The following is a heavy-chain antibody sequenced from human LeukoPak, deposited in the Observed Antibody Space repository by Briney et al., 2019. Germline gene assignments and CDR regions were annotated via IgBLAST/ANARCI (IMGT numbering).Heavy chain of an antibody. CDR3: AKDLYYYDSSGYYYADYYYYGMDV. CDR1: GFTFSSHA. CDR2: TSYDETNS. V-gene: IGHV3-30-3*01. Sequence: GGSLRLSCAASGFTFSSHAMHWVRQAPGKGLEWVAVTSYDETNSFYADSVKGRFTISRDNSKNTLYLQMNSLRTEDAAVYYCAKDLYYYDSSGYYYADYYYYGMDVWGQGTTVTVSS. J-gene: IGHJ6*02. D-gene: IGHD3-22*01.